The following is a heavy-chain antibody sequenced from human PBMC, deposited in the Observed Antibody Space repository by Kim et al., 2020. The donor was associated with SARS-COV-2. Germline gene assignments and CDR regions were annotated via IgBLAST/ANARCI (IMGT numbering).Heavy chain of an antibody. CDR2: IYYSGST. CDR1: GGSISSYY. V-gene: IGHV4-59*13. D-gene: IGHD5-18*01. J-gene: IGHJ4*02. CDR3: ARGVTPGVRMGDY. Sequence: SETLSLTCTVSGGSISSYYWSWIRQPPGKGLEWIGYIYYSGSTNYNPSLKSRVTISVDTSKNQFSLKLSSVTAADTAVYYCARGVTPGVRMGDYWGQGTLVTVSS.